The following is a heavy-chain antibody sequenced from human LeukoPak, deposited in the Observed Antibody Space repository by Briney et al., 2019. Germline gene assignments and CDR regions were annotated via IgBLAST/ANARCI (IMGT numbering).Heavy chain of an antibody. Sequence: GGSLRLSCAASGFTVSSNFMSWVRQAPGKGLEWVSVIYSGGNTYYADYVKGRFTISRDNSKNTLYLQMNSQRAEDTAVYHCARDRLPPLGAFDIWGQGTMVTVSS. CDR2: IYSGGNT. J-gene: IGHJ3*02. D-gene: IGHD3-16*01. CDR1: GFTVSSNF. CDR3: ARDRLPPLGAFDI. V-gene: IGHV3-66*01.